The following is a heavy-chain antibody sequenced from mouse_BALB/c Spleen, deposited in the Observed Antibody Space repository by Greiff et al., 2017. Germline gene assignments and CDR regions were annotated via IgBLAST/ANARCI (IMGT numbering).Heavy chain of an antibody. CDR3: ARRHYGSSYGYFDV. CDR1: SYTFTDYA. CDR2: ISTYYGNT. D-gene: IGHD1-1*01. J-gene: IGHJ1*01. Sequence: QVQLQQSGPELVRPGVSVKISCKGSSYTFTDYAMHWVKQSHAKSLEWIGVISTYYGNTNYNQKFKGKATMTVDKSSSTAYMELSSLTSEDSAVYYCARRHYGSSYGYFDVWGAGTTVTVSS. V-gene: IGHV1-67*01.